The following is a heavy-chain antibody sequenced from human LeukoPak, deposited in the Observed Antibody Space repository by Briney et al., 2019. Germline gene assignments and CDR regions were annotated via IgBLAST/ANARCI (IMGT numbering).Heavy chain of an antibody. CDR3: AKDIQDYYDSSGYYYYYGMDV. D-gene: IGHD3-22*01. J-gene: IGHJ6*02. CDR1: GFTFDDYA. Sequence: GRSLRLSCAASGFTFDDYAMHWVRHAPGKGLEWVSGISWNSGSIGYADSVKGRFTISRDNAKNSLYLQMNSLRAEDTALYYCAKDIQDYYDSSGYYYYYGMDVWGQGTTVTVSS. CDR2: ISWNSGSI. V-gene: IGHV3-9*01.